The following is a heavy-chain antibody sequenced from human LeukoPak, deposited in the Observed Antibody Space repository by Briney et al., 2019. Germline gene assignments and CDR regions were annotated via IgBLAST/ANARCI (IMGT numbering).Heavy chain of an antibody. Sequence: PGGTLRLSCAASGFTSSSHGMSWVRQAPGKGLEWVSTISGSGDNTYYADSVKGRFTISRDNAKNSLDLQMNSLRAEDTAVYYCARDYGGSSPFDFWGQGTLVIVSS. D-gene: IGHD4-23*01. CDR2: ISGSGDNT. J-gene: IGHJ4*02. CDR1: GFTSSSHG. CDR3: ARDYGGSSPFDF. V-gene: IGHV3-23*01.